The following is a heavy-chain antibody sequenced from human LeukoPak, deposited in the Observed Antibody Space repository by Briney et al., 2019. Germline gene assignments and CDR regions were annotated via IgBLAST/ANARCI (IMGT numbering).Heavy chain of an antibody. CDR2: INPNSGGT. D-gene: IGHD3-9*01. V-gene: IGHV1-2*02. J-gene: IGHJ4*02. CDR1: GYTFTTYD. Sequence: ASVKVSCKASGYTFTTYDINWVRQATGQGLEWMGWINPNSGGTNFAQKFQGRVTMTRDTSITTAYMELTRLRSDDTAVYYCARSYDILTSRHYFDYWGQGTLVTVSS. CDR3: ARSYDILTSRHYFDY.